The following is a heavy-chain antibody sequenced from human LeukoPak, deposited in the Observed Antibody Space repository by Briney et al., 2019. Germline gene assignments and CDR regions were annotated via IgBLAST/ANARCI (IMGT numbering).Heavy chain of an antibody. J-gene: IGHJ4*02. D-gene: IGHD3-3*01. CDR2: IWQDGSVT. CDR1: GFTFSSHK. V-gene: IGHV3-7*01. CDR3: AREATFGYHYFDV. Sequence: PGGSLRLSCAVSGFTFSSHKMSWVRQAPGKGLEWVANIWQDGSVTHYVDSVKGRFTISRDDAKNSLYLHVNSLRAEDTAVYYCAREATFGYHYFDVWGQGALVTVSS.